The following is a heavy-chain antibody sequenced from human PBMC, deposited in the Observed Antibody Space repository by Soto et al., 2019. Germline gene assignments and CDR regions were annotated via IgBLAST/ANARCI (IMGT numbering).Heavy chain of an antibody. CDR2: INPSGGST. D-gene: IGHD3-22*01. J-gene: IGHJ4*02. Sequence: ASVKVSCRASGYTFTSYYMHWVRQAPGQGLEWMGIINPSGGSTSYAQKFQGRVTMTRDTSTSTVYMELSSLRSEDTAVYYCAKGITGPKGYDSSGYYSGLDYWGQGTLVTVSS. CDR1: GYTFTSYY. CDR3: AKGITGPKGYDSSGYYSGLDY. V-gene: IGHV1-46*01.